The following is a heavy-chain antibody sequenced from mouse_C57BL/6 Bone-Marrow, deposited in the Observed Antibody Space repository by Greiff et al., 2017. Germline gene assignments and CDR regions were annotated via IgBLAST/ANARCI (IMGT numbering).Heavy chain of an antibody. J-gene: IGHJ1*03. CDR2: IDPSDSYT. Sequence: VQLQQPGAELVKPGASVKLSCKASGYTFTSYWMPWVKQRPGQGLEWIGEIDPSDSYTNYNQKFKGKATLTVDTSSSTAYMQLSSLTSEDSAVYYCAREGFPYFDVWGTGTTVTVSS. D-gene: IGHD3-3*01. V-gene: IGHV1-50*01. CDR3: AREGFPYFDV. CDR1: GYTFTSYW.